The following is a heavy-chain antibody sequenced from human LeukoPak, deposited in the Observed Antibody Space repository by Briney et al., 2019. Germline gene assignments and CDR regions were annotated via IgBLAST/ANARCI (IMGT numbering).Heavy chain of an antibody. V-gene: IGHV4-39*01. CDR3: AAVVPAARTRLS. Sequence: SETLSLTCTVSGGSISSSSYYWGWIRQPPGKGLEWIGSIYYSGSTYYNPSLKSRVTISVDTSKNQFSLKLSSVTAADTAVYYCAAVVPAARTRLSWGQGTMVTVSS. J-gene: IGHJ3*01. D-gene: IGHD2-2*01. CDR1: GGSISSSSYY. CDR2: IYYSGST.